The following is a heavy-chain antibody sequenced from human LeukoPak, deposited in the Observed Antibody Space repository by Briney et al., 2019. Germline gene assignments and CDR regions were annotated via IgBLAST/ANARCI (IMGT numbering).Heavy chain of an antibody. CDR1: GFTFSNYG. CDR3: AKGAYQLLVYFDY. V-gene: IGHV3-23*01. CDR2: ISGSGGST. Sequence: GGSLRLSCAASGFTFSNYGMSWVRQAPGKGLEWVSGISGSGGSTYYADSVKGRFTISRDNSKNTLYLQMNSLRAEDTAVYYCAKGAYQLLVYFDYWGQGTLVTVSS. J-gene: IGHJ4*02. D-gene: IGHD2-2*01.